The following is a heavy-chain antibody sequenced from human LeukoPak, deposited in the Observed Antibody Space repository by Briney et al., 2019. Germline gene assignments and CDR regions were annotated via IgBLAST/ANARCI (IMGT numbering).Heavy chain of an antibody. CDR2: INHSGST. Sequence: PSETLSLTCTVSGGSISSYYWSWIRQPPGKGLEWIGEINHSGSTNYNPSLKSRVTISVDTSKNQFSLKLSSVTAADTAVYYCARGAPVLYDILTGYSWSGWFDPWGQGTLVTVSS. J-gene: IGHJ5*02. CDR1: GGSISSYY. D-gene: IGHD3-9*01. V-gene: IGHV4-34*01. CDR3: ARGAPVLYDILTGYSWSGWFDP.